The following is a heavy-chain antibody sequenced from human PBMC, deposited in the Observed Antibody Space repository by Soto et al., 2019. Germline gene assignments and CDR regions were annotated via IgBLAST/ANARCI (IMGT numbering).Heavy chain of an antibody. J-gene: IGHJ6*02. V-gene: IGHV4-39*01. CDR3: ASEGGLYDFWSGYNV. D-gene: IGHD3-3*01. Sequence: PSETLSLTCTVSGGSISSSSYYWGWIRQPPGKGLEWIGSIYYSGSTYYNPSLKSRVTISVDTSKNQFSLKLSSVTAADTAVYYCASEGGLYDFWSGYNVWGQGTTVTVSS. CDR2: IYYSGST. CDR1: GGSISSSSYY.